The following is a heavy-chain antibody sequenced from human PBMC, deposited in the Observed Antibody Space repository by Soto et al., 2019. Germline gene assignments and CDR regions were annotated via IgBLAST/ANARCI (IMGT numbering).Heavy chain of an antibody. J-gene: IGHJ6*02. V-gene: IGHV3-33*01. D-gene: IGHD3-3*01. CDR2: IWCDVRKK. Sequence: LTLSCGSSGFTFSSFGRHWLRQAPGKVLEWVSLIWCDVRKKSSGDSVRGRFTISRDNPRNTVYLQMKSLRADDTAGYYCARDASYYSLWSGYYPSRNGMDVWGQGSTVTVSS. CDR1: GFTFSSFG. CDR3: ARDASYYSLWSGYYPSRNGMDV.